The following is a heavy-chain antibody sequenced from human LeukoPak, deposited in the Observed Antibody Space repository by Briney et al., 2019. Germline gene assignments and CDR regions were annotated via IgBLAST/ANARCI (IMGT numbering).Heavy chain of an antibody. J-gene: IGHJ4*02. CDR1: GGSFSGYY. D-gene: IGHD3-9*01. CDR3: AREAPVLRYFDWLSYYFDY. Sequence: PSETLSLTCAVYGGSFSGYYWSWIRQPPGKGLEWIGEINHSGSTNYNPSLKSRVSISVDTSKNQFSLKLSSVTAADTAVYYRAREAPVLRYFDWLSYYFDYWGQGTLVTVSS. V-gene: IGHV4-34*01. CDR2: INHSGST.